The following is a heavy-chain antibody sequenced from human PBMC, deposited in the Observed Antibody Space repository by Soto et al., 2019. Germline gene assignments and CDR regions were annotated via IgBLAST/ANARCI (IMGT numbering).Heavy chain of an antibody. CDR2: IVVGSGNT. V-gene: IGHV1-58*02. CDR1: GFTFTSSA. Sequence: SVKVSCKASGFTFTSSAMQWVRQARGQRLEWIGWIVVGSGNTNYAQKFQERVTITRDMSTSTAYMELSSLRSEDTAVYYCAAAIYDFWSGYYSFDYWGQGTLVTVSS. CDR3: AAAIYDFWSGYYSFDY. D-gene: IGHD3-3*01. J-gene: IGHJ4*02.